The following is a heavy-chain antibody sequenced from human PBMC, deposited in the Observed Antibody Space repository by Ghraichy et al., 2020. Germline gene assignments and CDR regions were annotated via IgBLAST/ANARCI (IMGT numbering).Heavy chain of an antibody. CDR3: AKDEWGGYSYGSDYFDY. CDR2: IRFDGSNK. Sequence: LSLTCAASGFTFSSYGMHWVRQAPGKGLEWVTFIRFDGSNKYYADSVRGRFTISRDNSKNTLYLQMNSLRPEDTAVYFCAKDEWGGYSYGSDYFDYWGQGTLVTVSS. J-gene: IGHJ4*02. D-gene: IGHD5-18*01. V-gene: IGHV3-30*02. CDR1: GFTFSSYG.